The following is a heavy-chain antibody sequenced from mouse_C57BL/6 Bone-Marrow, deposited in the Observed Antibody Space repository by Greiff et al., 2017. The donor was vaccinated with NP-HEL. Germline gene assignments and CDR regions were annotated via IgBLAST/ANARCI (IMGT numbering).Heavy chain of an antibody. Sequence: EVQLVESGGGLVQPKGSLKLSCAASGFTFNTYAMHWVRQAPGKGLEWVARIRSKSSTYATYYAESVKDRFTISRDNAKNTLYLQMSSLKSEDTAMYYCARKGALLDYAMDYWGQGTSVTVSS. CDR1: GFTFNTYA. D-gene: IGHD1-1*01. CDR2: IRSKSSTYAT. CDR3: ARKGALLDYAMDY. J-gene: IGHJ4*01. V-gene: IGHV10-3*01.